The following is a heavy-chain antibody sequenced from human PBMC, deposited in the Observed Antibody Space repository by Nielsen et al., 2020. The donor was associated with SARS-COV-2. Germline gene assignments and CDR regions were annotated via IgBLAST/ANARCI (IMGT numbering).Heavy chain of an antibody. CDR2: ISWNSGSI. Sequence: GGSLRLSCAASGFTFDDYAMHWVRQAPGKGLEWVSGISWNSGSIGYADSVKGRFTISRDNAKNSLYLQMNSLRAEDTALYYCAKGDGYDSSADVWGQGTTVTVSS. CDR3: AKGDGYDSSADV. J-gene: IGHJ6*02. D-gene: IGHD3-22*01. CDR1: GFTFDDYA. V-gene: IGHV3-9*01.